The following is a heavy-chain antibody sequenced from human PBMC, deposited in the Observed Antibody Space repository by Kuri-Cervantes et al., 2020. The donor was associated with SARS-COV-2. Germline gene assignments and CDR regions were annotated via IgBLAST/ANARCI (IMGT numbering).Heavy chain of an antibody. CDR1: GGTFSRYA. Sequence: SSVKVSCMASGGTFSRYAISGVRQAPGQGLEWMGGVIPIFGTANYAQKFQGRVTITADESTSTAYMELSSLRSEDTAVYYCARDFFECSGGSCYSANWFDPWGQGTLVTVSS. D-gene: IGHD2-15*01. V-gene: IGHV1-69*13. CDR3: ARDFFECSGGSCYSANWFDP. CDR2: VIPIFGTA. J-gene: IGHJ5*02.